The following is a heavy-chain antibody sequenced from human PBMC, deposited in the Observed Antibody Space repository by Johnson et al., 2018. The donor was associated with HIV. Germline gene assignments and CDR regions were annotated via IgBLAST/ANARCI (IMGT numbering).Heavy chain of an antibody. V-gene: IGHV3-13*01. D-gene: IGHD3-10*01. Sequence: VQLVESGGGVVQPGSSLRLSCAASGFTFSTYDMHWVHQSTGKGLQWVSGIGTAGDTYYPGSVKGRFTISRDNAKNALYLQMSSLRAEDTAMYFCAREGYYASRGTFDIWGEGTMVTVSS. CDR1: GFTFSTYD. CDR2: IGTAGDT. J-gene: IGHJ3*02. CDR3: AREGYYASRGTFDI.